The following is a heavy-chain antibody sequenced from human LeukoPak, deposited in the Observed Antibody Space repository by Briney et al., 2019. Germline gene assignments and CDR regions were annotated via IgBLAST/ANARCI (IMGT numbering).Heavy chain of an antibody. D-gene: IGHD3-9*01. J-gene: IGHJ4*02. CDR3: ARQGNYDILTGYSGDFDY. CDR2: IYPGDSDT. V-gene: IGHV5-51*01. CDR1: GYSFTSYW. Sequence: PGESLKISCKGSGYSFTSYWIGWVRQMPGKGLEWMGIIYPGDSDTRYSPSFQGQVTISADKSISTAYLQWSSLKASDTAMCYCARQGNYDILTGYSGDFDYWGQGTLVTVSS.